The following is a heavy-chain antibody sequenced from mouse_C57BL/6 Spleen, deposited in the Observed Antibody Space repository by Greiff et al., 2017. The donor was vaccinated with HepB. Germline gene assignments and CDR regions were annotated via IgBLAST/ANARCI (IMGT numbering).Heavy chain of an antibody. V-gene: IGHV1-15*01. D-gene: IGHD1-1*01. CDR2: IDPETGGT. Sequence: VQLQQSGAELVRPGASVTLSCKASGYTFTDYEMHWVKQTPVHGLEWIGAIDPETGGTAYNQKFKGKAILTAAKSSSTAYMELRSLTSEDSAVYYCTSMRDYGSAYAMDYWGQGTSVTVSS. CDR3: TSMRDYGSAYAMDY. CDR1: GYTFTDYE. J-gene: IGHJ4*01.